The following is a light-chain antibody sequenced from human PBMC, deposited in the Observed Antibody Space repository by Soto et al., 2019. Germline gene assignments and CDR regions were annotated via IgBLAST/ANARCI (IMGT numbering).Light chain of an antibody. V-gene: IGKV3-15*01. CDR3: QQYNNWPPYT. CDR1: SNVCRK. Sequence: EIGMTQSSGNPSVSPGEKATPFCQASSNVCRKFAWYQQKPGQAPRLLIYGASTRATGIPARFSGSGSGTEFTLTISSLQSEDFAVYYCQQYNNWPPYTFGQGTKLEIK. J-gene: IGKJ2*01. CDR2: GAS.